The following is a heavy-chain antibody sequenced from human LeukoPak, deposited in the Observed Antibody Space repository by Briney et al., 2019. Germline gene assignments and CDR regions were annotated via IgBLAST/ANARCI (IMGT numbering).Heavy chain of an antibody. CDR1: GGSFSGYY. CDR3: ARLSGSSRSGYYYYYMDV. V-gene: IGHV4-34*01. CDR2: INHSGST. Sequence: SETLSLTCAVYGGSFSGYYWSWIRQPPGKGLEWIGEINHSGSTNYNPSLKSRVTISVDTSKNQFSLKLSSVTAADTAVYYCARLSGSSRSGYYYYYMDVWGKGTTVTISS. D-gene: IGHD1-26*01. J-gene: IGHJ6*03.